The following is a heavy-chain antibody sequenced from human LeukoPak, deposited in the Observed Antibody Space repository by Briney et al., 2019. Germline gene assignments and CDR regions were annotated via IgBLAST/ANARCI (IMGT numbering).Heavy chain of an antibody. CDR1: GFTFSSCA. V-gene: IGHV3-7*01. CDR2: IKQDGSEK. D-gene: IGHD3-9*01. J-gene: IGHJ4*02. Sequence: GALRLSCAASGFTFSSCAMSWVRQAPGKGLEWVANIKQDGSEKYYVDSVKGRFTISRDNAKNSLYLQMNSLRAEDTAVYYCARRYYDILTGYYYFDYWGQGTLVTVSS. CDR3: ARRYYDILTGYYYFDY.